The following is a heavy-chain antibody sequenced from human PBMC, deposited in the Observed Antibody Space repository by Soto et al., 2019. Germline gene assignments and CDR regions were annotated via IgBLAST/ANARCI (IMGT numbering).Heavy chain of an antibody. J-gene: IGHJ6*02. Sequence: EVQLLESGGGLVQPGGSLTLSCAASGFPLSTYGMTWVRQAPGKGLEWVSAITGTGGNTYYVDSVKGRFTSSRDNSKNMLYLQVNSLRVEDPAVYYCARIRGYWYGLDVWGQGTTVTVSS. CDR3: ARIRGYWYGLDV. CDR1: GFPLSTYG. CDR2: ITGTGGNT. V-gene: IGHV3-23*01.